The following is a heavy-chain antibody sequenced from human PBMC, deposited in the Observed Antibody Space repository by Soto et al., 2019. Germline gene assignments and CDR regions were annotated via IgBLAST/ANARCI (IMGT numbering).Heavy chain of an antibody. J-gene: IGHJ5*02. D-gene: IGHD1-20*01. V-gene: IGHV4-59*01. Sequence: SETLSLTCTVSGGSLSTYYWSWIRQPPGKGLEWIVYMSYSGSSNYNPSLKSRVTMSVDTSKNQVSLKLSSVTAADTAVYYCARTRITSTAATFDPWGQGTLVTVSS. CDR3: ARTRITSTAATFDP. CDR1: GGSLSTYY. CDR2: MSYSGSS.